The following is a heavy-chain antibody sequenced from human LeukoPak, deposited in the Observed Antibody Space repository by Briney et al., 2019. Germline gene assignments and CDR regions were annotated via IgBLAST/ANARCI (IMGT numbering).Heavy chain of an antibody. CDR3: ASLKLGDFDY. D-gene: IGHD3-10*01. V-gene: IGHV3-7*01. J-gene: IGHJ4*02. Sequence: PGGSLRLSCAASGFTFSDYYMSWVRQAPGKGLEWVANIKQDGSEKYYVDSVKGRFTISRDNAKNSLYLQMNSLRAEDTAVYYCASLKLGDFDYWGQGTLVTVSS. CDR1: GFTFSDYY. CDR2: IKQDGSEK.